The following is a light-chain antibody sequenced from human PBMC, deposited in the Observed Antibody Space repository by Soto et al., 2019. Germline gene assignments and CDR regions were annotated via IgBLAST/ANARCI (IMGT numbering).Light chain of an antibody. CDR3: QVWDSSTARV. Sequence: SSELTQPLSVSVALGQTARITCGGNNIGSKNVHWYQQKPGQAPVLVIYRDSNRPSGIPERFSGFNSGNTATLTISRAQAGDEADYYCQVWDSSTARVFGGGTKLTVL. CDR2: RDS. CDR1: NIGSKN. V-gene: IGLV3-9*01. J-gene: IGLJ3*02.